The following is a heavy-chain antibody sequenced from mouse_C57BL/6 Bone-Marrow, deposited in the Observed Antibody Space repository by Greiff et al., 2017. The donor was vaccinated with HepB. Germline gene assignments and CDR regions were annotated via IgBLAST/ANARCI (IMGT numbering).Heavy chain of an antibody. V-gene: IGHV5-12*01. D-gene: IGHD1-1*01. CDR2: ISNGGGST. J-gene: IGHJ3*01. CDR1: GFTFSDYY. Sequence: EVQLVESGGGLVQPGGSLKLSCAASGFTFSDYYMYWVRQTPEKRLEWVAYISNGGGSTYYPDTVKGRFTISRDNAKNTLYLQMSRLKSEDTAMYYCASPLYYGSSQFAYWGQGTLVTVSA. CDR3: ASPLYYGSSQFAY.